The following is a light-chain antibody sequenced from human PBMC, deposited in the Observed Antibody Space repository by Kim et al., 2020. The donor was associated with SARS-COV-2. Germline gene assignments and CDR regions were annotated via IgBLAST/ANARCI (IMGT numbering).Light chain of an antibody. J-gene: IGKJ2*01. Sequence: SVSPGERATLSCRASQSVSSNLAWYQQKPGQAPRLLIYGASTRATGIPSRFSGSGSWTEFTLTISSLQSEDFAVYSCQQYNNWPYTFGQGTKLEI. CDR1: QSVSSN. CDR3: QQYNNWPYT. CDR2: GAS. V-gene: IGKV3-15*01.